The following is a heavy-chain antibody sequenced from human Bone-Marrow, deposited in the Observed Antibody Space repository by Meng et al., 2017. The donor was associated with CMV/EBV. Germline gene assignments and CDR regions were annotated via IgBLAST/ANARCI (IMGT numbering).Heavy chain of an antibody. V-gene: IGHV3-30-3*01. CDR1: GLSFSSYA. CDR2: ISYDGSNQ. CDR3: ARDLGQTMPAY. Sequence: GESLKISCAASGLSFSSYAMYWVRQAPGKGPEWVAVISYDGSNQYYADSVKGRFTISRDNAKNSLYLQMNSLRAEDTAVYYCARDLGQTMPAYWGQGTLVTVSS. D-gene: IGHD2-2*01. J-gene: IGHJ4*02.